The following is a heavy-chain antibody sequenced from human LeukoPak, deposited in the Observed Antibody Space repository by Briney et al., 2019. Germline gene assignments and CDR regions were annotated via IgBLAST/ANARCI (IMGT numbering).Heavy chain of an antibody. CDR2: IGSSSSYI. D-gene: IGHD5-24*01. J-gene: IGHJ4*02. Sequence: GGSLRLSCAASGFTFSSYSMNWVRQAPGKGLEWVSCIGSSSSYIYYADSVKGRFTISRDNAKNSLYLQMNSPRAEDTAVYYCARKDGYNSVAAGGYSDYWGQGTLVTVSS. V-gene: IGHV3-21*01. CDR1: GFTFSSYS. CDR3: ARKDGYNSVAAGGYSDY.